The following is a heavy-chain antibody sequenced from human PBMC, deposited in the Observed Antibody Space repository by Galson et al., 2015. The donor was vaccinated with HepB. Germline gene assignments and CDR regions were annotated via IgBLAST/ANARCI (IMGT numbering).Heavy chain of an antibody. D-gene: IGHD2-21*02. CDR1: GGTFSSYA. J-gene: IGHJ6*02. V-gene: IGHV1-69*13. CDR2: IIPIFGTA. Sequence: SVTVSCKASGGTFSSYAISWVRQAPGQGLEWMGGIIPIFGTANYAQKFQGRVTITADESTSTAYMELSSLRSEDTAVYYCARCARPVVTAHHEYGMDVWGQGTTVTVSS. CDR3: ARCARPVVTAHHEYGMDV.